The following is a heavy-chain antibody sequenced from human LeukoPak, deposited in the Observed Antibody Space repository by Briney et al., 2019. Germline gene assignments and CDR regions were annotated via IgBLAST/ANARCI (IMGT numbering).Heavy chain of an antibody. CDR1: GGTFSSYA. V-gene: IGHV1-69*13. Sequence: APVKVSCKASGGTFSSYAISWVRQAPGQGLEWMGGIIPIFGTANYAQKFQGRVTITADESTSTAYMELSSLRSEDTAVYYCARAVAGIQSYFDYWGQGTLVTVSS. J-gene: IGHJ4*02. CDR3: ARAVAGIQSYFDY. D-gene: IGHD6-19*01. CDR2: IIPIFGTA.